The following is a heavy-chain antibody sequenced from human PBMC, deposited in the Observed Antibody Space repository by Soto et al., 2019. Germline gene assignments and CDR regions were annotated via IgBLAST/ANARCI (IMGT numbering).Heavy chain of an antibody. CDR3: ARDIMVRGVIIRPDWYFDL. Sequence: GASVKVSCKASGHTFTGYYMHWVRQAPGQGLEWMGWINPNSGGTNYAQKFQGRVTMTRDTSISTAYMELSRLRSDDTAVYYCARDIMVRGVIIRPDWYFDLWGRGTLVTVSS. CDR1: GHTFTGYY. J-gene: IGHJ2*01. D-gene: IGHD3-10*01. CDR2: INPNSGGT. V-gene: IGHV1-2*02.